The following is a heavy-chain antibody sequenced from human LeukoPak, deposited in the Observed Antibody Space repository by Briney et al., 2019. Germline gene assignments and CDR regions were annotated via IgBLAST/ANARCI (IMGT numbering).Heavy chain of an antibody. D-gene: IGHD3-22*01. CDR1: GFTFSSYE. V-gene: IGHV3-48*03. CDR2: ISSSGSTI. J-gene: IGHJ5*01. Sequence: GGSLRLSCAASGFTFSSYEMHWVRQAPGKGLEWVSYISSSGSTIYYADSVKGRFTISRDNAKNSLYLRMNSLRADDTAVYYCARSPRDSSGYYYDSWGQGTLVTVSS. CDR3: ARSPRDSSGYYYDS.